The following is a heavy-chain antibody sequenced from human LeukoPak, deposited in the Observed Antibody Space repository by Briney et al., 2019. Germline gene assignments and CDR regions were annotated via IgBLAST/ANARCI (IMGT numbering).Heavy chain of an antibody. CDR1: GFTFSSYD. V-gene: IGHV3-23*01. Sequence: GGSLRLSCAASGFTFSSYDMSWVRQAPGKGLEWVSAISGSGGSTYYADSVKGRFTISRDNPKNTLYLQMNNLRAGDTAVYFCAKRGVVIRVILVGFHKEAYYFDSWGQGALVTVSS. D-gene: IGHD3-22*01. CDR2: ISGSGGST. J-gene: IGHJ4*02. CDR3: AKRGVVIRVILVGFHKEAYYFDS.